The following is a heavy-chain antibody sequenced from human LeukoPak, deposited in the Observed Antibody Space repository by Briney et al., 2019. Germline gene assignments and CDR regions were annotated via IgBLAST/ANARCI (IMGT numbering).Heavy chain of an antibody. CDR3: ARDGATGVFEY. V-gene: IGHV4-31*03. CDR2: VYYSGST. D-gene: IGHD4/OR15-4a*01. CDR1: GGSISSGGYY. J-gene: IGHJ4*02. Sequence: SETLSLTCTVSGGSISSGGYYWSWIRQHPGKGLEWIGHVYYSGSTSYNPSLKSRVAMSIDPSKNQFSLNLTSVTAADTAVYFCARDGATGVFEYWGQGILVAVSS.